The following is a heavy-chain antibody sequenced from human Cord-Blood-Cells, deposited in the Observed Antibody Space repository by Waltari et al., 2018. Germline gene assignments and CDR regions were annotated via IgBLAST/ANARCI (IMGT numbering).Heavy chain of an antibody. CDR3: ARHEDGSGSYYILYAFDI. J-gene: IGHJ3*02. CDR2: IYYSGST. V-gene: IGHV4-39*01. Sequence: QLQLQESGTGLVKPSETLSLTCTVPGRSISSRSYYWGWILQPPGQGLEWIGSIYYSGSTYYNPSLKSRVTISVDTSKNQFSLKLSSVTAADTAVYYCARHEDGSGSYYILYAFDIWGQGTMVTVSS. CDR1: GRSISSRSYY. D-gene: IGHD3-10*01.